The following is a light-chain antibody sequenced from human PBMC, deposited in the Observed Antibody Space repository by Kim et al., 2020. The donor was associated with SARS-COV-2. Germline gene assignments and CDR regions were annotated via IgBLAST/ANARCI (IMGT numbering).Light chain of an antibody. J-gene: IGKJ2*01. CDR3: QQHDILPYT. CDR2: DAS. Sequence: DIQMTQSPSSLSTSVGDRVTITCQASQDIGNYLNWYQQKPGRAPKLLIYDASNLQTGVTSRFSGSGSGTGFTFTISSLQPEDIATYYCQQHDILPYTFGQGTKLEI. V-gene: IGKV1-33*01. CDR1: QDIGNY.